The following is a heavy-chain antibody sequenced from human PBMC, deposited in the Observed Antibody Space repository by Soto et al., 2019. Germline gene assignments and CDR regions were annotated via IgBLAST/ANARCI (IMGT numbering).Heavy chain of an antibody. D-gene: IGHD3-10*01. CDR2: ISYDGSNK. V-gene: IGHV3-30-3*01. Sequence: QVQLVESGGGVVQPGRSLRLSCAASGFTFSSYAMHWVRQAPGKGLGWVAVISYDGSNKYYADSVKGRFTISRDNSKNTLYLQMNSLRAEDTAVYYCARGLRGVIRRTYYYYGMDVWGQGTTVTVSS. CDR3: ARGLRGVIRRTYYYYGMDV. CDR1: GFTFSSYA. J-gene: IGHJ6*02.